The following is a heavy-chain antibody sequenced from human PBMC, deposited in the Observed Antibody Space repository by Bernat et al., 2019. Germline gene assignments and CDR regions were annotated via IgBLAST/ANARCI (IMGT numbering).Heavy chain of an antibody. J-gene: IGHJ3*02. V-gene: IGHV3-33*08. CDR1: GFTFSSYG. D-gene: IGHD3-3*01. Sequence: VQLVESGGGVVQPGGSLRLSCAASGFTFSSYGMHWVRQAPGKGLEWVAVIWYDGSNKYYADSVKGRFTISRDNSKNTLYLQMNSLRAEDTAVYYCARDGSGYPGAFDIWGQGTMVTVSS. CDR2: IWYDGSNK. CDR3: ARDGSGYPGAFDI.